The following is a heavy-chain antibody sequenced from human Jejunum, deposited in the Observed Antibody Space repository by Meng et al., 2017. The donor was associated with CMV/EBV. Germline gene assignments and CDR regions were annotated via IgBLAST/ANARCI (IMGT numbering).Heavy chain of an antibody. D-gene: IGHD3/OR15-3a*01. Sequence: FTFSTYSMNWVRQAPGKGLEWVSSISGSGDNIYYADSVKGRFTISRDNSRNTVYLQMNSLRTQDTGVYHCAKDPHDFWNPYFLDSWGQGTLVTVSS. CDR3: AKDPHDFWNPYFLDS. CDR2: ISGSGDNI. V-gene: IGHV3-21*01. J-gene: IGHJ4*02. CDR1: FTFSTYS.